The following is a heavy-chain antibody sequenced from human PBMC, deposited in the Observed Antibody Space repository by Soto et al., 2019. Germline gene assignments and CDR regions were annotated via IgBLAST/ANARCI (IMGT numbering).Heavy chain of an antibody. CDR1: GFTFTRYS. J-gene: IGHJ4*02. V-gene: IGHV3-21*01. Sequence: GGSLRLSCAASGFTFTRYSMNWVRQAPGKGLEWVSSISSTTNYIYYADSMKGRFTVSRDNAKNSVYLDMNSLSAEDTAVYYCARESEDLTSNFDCWGQGTLVTVS. CDR3: ARESEDLTSNFDC. CDR2: ISSTTNYI.